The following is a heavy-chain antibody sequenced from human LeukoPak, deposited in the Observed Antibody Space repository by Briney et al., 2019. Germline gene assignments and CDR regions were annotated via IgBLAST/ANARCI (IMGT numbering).Heavy chain of an antibody. Sequence: PSETLSLTCAVYGGSFSGYYWSWIRQPPGKGLEWIGEINHSGSTNYNPSLKSRVTISVDTSKNQFSLKLSSVTAADTAVYYCARIATGYCSGGSCYSGYNWFDPWGQGTLVTVSS. CDR3: ARIATGYCSGGSCYSGYNWFDP. CDR2: INHSGST. D-gene: IGHD2-15*01. J-gene: IGHJ5*02. CDR1: GGSFSGYY. V-gene: IGHV4-34*01.